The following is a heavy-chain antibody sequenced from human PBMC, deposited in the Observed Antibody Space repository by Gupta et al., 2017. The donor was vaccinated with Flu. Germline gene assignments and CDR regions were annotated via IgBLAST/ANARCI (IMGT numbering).Heavy chain of an antibody. CDR1: GGSLTTHY. D-gene: IGHD6-19*01. CDR3: ARDRARFQPKNTSGWFVY. CDR2: VDHRGST. V-gene: IGHV4-34*01. J-gene: IGHJ5*01. Sequence: QVQLNQWGAGLVKPSATLSLSCGVLGGSLTTHYWSWLRQPPGKGLEWIGEVDHRGSTNYNPSLKSRITISVDTSKNQISLNLTSVTDADTAVYYCARDRARFQPKNTSGWFVYWGQGTLVIVSS.